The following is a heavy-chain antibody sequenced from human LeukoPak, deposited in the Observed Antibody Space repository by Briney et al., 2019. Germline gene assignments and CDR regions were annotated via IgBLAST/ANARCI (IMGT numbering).Heavy chain of an antibody. V-gene: IGHV4-59*01. J-gene: IGHJ5*02. CDR3: ARSGVPAAIWVQFDP. CDR2: IYYSGST. CDR1: GGSISSYY. D-gene: IGHD2-2*01. Sequence: PSETLSLTCTVSGGSISSYYWSWIRQPPGKGLEWIGYIYYSGSTNYNPSLKSRVTISVDTSKNQFSLKLSSVTAADTAVYYCARSGVPAAIWVQFDPWGQGTLVTVSS.